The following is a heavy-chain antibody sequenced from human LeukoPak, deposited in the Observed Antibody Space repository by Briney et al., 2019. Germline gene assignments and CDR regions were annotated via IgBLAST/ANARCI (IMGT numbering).Heavy chain of an antibody. CDR1: GGSISSSSYH. D-gene: IGHD4-11*01. CDR3: ARQDLTVTNY. J-gene: IGHJ4*02. Sequence: SETLSLTCTVSGGSISSSSYHWGWIRQPPGKGLEWIGSIYYSGSTYYNPSLKSRVTISVDTSKNQFSLKLSSVTAADTAVYYCARQDLTVTNYWGQGTLVTVSS. CDR2: IYYSGST. V-gene: IGHV4-39*01.